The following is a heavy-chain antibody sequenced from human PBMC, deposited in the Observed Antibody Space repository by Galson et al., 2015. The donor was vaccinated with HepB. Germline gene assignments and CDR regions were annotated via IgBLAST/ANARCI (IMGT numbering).Heavy chain of an antibody. CDR3: ARDWYSSSPFDY. J-gene: IGHJ4*02. Sequence: SLRLSCAASGFTFSSYGMHWVRQAPGKGLEWVAVIWYDGSNKYYADSVKGRFTISRDNSKNTLYLQMNSLRAEDTAVYYCARDWYSSSPFDYWGQGTLVTVSS. V-gene: IGHV3-33*01. D-gene: IGHD6-6*01. CDR1: GFTFSSYG. CDR2: IWYDGSNK.